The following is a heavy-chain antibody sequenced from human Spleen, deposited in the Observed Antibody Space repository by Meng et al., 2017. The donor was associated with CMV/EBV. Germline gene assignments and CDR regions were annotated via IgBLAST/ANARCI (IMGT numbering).Heavy chain of an antibody. CDR3: ARAKFVVVPAALGVH. D-gene: IGHD2-2*01. CDR1: GYTFTGYS. J-gene: IGHJ4*02. V-gene: IGHV1-2*02. CDR2: VIPNTDDT. Sequence: ASVKVSCKASGYTFTGYSIHWVRQAPGQGLEWVGWVIPNTDDTKYAQKFQGRVTMTRDTSISTAYMELTSLRSDDTAVYYCARAKFVVVPAALGVHWGQGTLVTVSS.